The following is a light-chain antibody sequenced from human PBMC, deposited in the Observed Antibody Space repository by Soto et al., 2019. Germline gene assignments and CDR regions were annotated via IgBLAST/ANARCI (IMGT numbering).Light chain of an antibody. V-gene: IGLV1-44*01. Sequence: QSVLTQPPSASGTPGQRVTISCSVSSSNIGSNTVNWYQQLPGTAPKLLLYSNNQRPSGVPDRFSGSKSGTSASLAISWLQSEDEADYYCAAWDDSLNGAVFGGGTQLTVL. J-gene: IGLJ7*01. CDR3: AAWDDSLNGAV. CDR2: SNN. CDR1: SSNIGSNT.